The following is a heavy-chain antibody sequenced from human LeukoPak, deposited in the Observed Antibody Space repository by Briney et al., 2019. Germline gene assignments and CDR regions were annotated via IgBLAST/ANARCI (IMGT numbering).Heavy chain of an antibody. V-gene: IGHV3-23*01. CDR3: ARASSKQLAGYLPDGFDI. Sequence: GGSLILSCAASGFTFSSYAMTWVRQAPGKGLEWVSSIYGSSDTTTYADSVKGRFTISRDNAKNSLSRQMNSLRADDAAVYYCARASSKQLAGYLPDGFDIWGQGTMVTVSS. CDR2: IYGSSDTT. CDR1: GFTFSSYA. J-gene: IGHJ3*02. D-gene: IGHD3-9*01.